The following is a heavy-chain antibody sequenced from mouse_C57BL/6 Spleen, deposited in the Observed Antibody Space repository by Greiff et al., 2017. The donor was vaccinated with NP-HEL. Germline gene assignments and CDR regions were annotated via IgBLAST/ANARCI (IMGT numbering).Heavy chain of an antibody. J-gene: IGHJ1*03. CDR3: ARGRLRYWYFDV. Sequence: VQLQQSGAELAKPGASVKLSCKASGYTFTSYWMHWVKQRPGQGLEWIGYINPSSGYTKYNQKFKDKATLTADISSSTAYMQLSSLTYEDSAVYYCARGRLRYWYFDVWGTGTTVTVSS. D-gene: IGHD3-2*02. CDR2: INPSSGYT. CDR1: GYTFTSYW. V-gene: IGHV1-7*01.